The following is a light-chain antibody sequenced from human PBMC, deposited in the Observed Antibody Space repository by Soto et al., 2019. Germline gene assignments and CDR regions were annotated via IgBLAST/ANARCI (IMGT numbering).Light chain of an antibody. J-gene: IGLJ2*01. CDR3: QTWGTGGVV. V-gene: IGLV4-69*01. Sequence: QLVLTQSPSASASLGASVKLTCTLSSGHSSYAIAWHQQQPEKGPRYLMKFNRDGSHSKGDGIPDRFSGSSSGAERYLTISSLQSEDEADYYCQTWGTGGVVFGGGTKLTVL. CDR2: FNRDGSH. CDR1: SGHSSYA.